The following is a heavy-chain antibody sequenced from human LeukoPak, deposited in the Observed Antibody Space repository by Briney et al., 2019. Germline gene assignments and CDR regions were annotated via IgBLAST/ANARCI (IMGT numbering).Heavy chain of an antibody. D-gene: IGHD6-13*01. CDR2: ISGSGGST. V-gene: IGHV3-23*01. CDR1: GFSFSSYA. CDR3: AKGWDHIAAAGRVLGY. Sequence: PGGSLRLSCAASGFSFSSYAMSWVRQAPGKGLEWVSAISGSGGSTYYADSVKGRFTISRDNSKNTLYLQMNSLRAEDTAVYYCAKGWDHIAAAGRVLGYWGQGTLVTVSS. J-gene: IGHJ4*02.